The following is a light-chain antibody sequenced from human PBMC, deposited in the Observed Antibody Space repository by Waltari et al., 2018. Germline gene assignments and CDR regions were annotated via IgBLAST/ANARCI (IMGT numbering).Light chain of an antibody. V-gene: IGKV1-5*03. J-gene: IGKJ1*01. CDR2: QAS. CDR1: QSISTW. CDR3: QQYNSYWT. Sequence: DIQMTQSPSTLSASVGDRVTITCRASQSISTWLAWYQQKPGKARNLLIYQASTLEGGVPSRFSGSGSETEFTLTISSLQPDDFATYYCQQYNSYWTFGQGTRVEIK.